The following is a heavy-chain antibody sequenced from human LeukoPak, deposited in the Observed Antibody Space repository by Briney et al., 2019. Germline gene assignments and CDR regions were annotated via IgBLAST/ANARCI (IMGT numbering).Heavy chain of an antibody. V-gene: IGHV1-24*01. CDR3: ATVRYDCGDYMGVY. CDR2: FDPEDGET. D-gene: IGHD4-17*01. CDR1: GYTLTELS. Sequence: ASVTVSLKVSGYTLTELSMHLVRQAPGTGHEWVGGFDPEDGETIYAQKFQGRVTMTDDTSTDTAYMELSSLRSEDTAVYYCATVRYDCGDYMGVYWGQGTLVSVSS. J-gene: IGHJ4*02.